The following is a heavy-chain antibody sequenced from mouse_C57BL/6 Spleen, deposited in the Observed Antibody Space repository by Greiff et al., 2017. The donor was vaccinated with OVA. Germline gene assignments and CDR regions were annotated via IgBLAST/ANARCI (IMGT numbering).Heavy chain of an antibody. Sequence: DVKLVESGEGLVKPGGSLKLSCAASGFTFSSYAMSWVRQTPEKRLEWVAYISSGGDYIYYADNVKGRFTISRDNARNTLYLQMSSLKSEDTAMYYCTRDGDYYGSSPWFAYWGQGTLVTVSA. CDR3: TRDGDYYGSSPWFAY. CDR1: GFTFSSYA. D-gene: IGHD1-1*01. V-gene: IGHV5-9-1*02. J-gene: IGHJ3*01. CDR2: ISSGGDYI.